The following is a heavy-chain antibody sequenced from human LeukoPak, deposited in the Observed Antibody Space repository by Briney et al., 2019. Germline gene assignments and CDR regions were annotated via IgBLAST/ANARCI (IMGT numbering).Heavy chain of an antibody. Sequence: SEILSLSCAVDGGSFSGYYWSWLRQPPGKVLGWIGEINHSGSTNYNPSLKSRVTISVDTSKNQFSLKLSSVTAADTAVYYCARGEPGYCSGGSCGYNWFDPWGQGTLVTVSS. V-gene: IGHV4-34*01. CDR3: ARGEPGYCSGGSCGYNWFDP. CDR2: INHSGST. J-gene: IGHJ5*02. CDR1: GGSFSGYY. D-gene: IGHD2-15*01.